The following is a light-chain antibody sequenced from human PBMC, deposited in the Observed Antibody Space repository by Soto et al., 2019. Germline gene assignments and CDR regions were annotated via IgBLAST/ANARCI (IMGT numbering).Light chain of an antibody. CDR2: RND. CDR3: AAWDDSLSGV. V-gene: IGLV1-47*01. J-gene: IGLJ3*02. Sequence: HSVLTQPPSASGTPGQRVTISCSGSSSNIGSNYVYWYQQLPGTAPKLLIYRNDERPSGVPDRFSGSKSGTSASLAIRGLRSEDEADYYCAAWDDSLSGVFGGGTQLTVL. CDR1: SSNIGSNY.